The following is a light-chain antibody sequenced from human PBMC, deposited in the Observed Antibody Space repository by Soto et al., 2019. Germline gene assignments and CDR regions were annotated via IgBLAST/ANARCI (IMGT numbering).Light chain of an antibody. Sequence: DIQMTQSPSPLSASVGDRVTITCRASQSISSYVNWYQQKPGKAPKLLIYAASTLQSGVPSRFSGSGSGTDFTLTISCLQSEDFATYYCQQYYSYPWTFGQGTKV. J-gene: IGKJ1*01. CDR3: QQYYSYPWT. CDR1: QSISSY. CDR2: AAS. V-gene: IGKV1-39*01.